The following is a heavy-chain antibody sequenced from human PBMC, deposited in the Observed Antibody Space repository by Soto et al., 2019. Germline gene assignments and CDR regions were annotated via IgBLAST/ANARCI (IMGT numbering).Heavy chain of an antibody. CDR3: ARDSSPYYYGSGSHWFDP. Sequence: QVQLQESGPGLVKPSQTLSLTCTVSGGSISSGDYYWSWIRQPPGKGLEWIGYIYYSGSTYYNPSLPGRVTISVDTSKYQFSLKLSSVTAADTAVYYCARDSSPYYYGSGSHWFDPWGQGTLVTVSS. D-gene: IGHD3-10*01. CDR1: GGSISSGDYY. CDR2: IYYSGST. V-gene: IGHV4-30-4*01. J-gene: IGHJ5*02.